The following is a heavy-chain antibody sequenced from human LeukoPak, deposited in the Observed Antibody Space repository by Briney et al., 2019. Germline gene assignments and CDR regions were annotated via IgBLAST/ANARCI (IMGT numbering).Heavy chain of an antibody. CDR2: INHSGST. V-gene: IGHV4-34*01. J-gene: IGHJ5*02. CDR1: GGSFSGYY. CDR3: ARAEPLRTWFDP. D-gene: IGHD1-14*01. Sequence: SETLSLTCAVYGGSFSGYYWSWIRQPPGKGLEWIGEINHSGSTNYNPSLKSRVTISVDTSKNQFSLKLSSVTAADTAVYYCARAEPLRTWFDPWGQGTLVTVSS.